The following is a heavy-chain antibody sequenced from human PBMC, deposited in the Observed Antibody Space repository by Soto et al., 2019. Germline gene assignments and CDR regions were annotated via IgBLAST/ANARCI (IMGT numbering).Heavy chain of an antibody. CDR3: ARGYYDVPGYGMDV. V-gene: IGHV1-69*13. CDR1: GGTFSSYA. Sequence: SVKVSCKASGGTFSSYAISWVRQAPGQGLEWMGGIIPIFGTANYAQKFQGRVTITADESTSTAYMELSSLRSEDTAGYYCARGYYDVPGYGMDVWGQGTTVTVSS. J-gene: IGHJ6*02. CDR2: IIPIFGTA. D-gene: IGHD3-10*02.